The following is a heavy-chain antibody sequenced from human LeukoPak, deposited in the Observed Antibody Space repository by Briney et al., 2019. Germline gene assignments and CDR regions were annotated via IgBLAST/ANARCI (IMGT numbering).Heavy chain of an antibody. J-gene: IGHJ6*03. CDR3: ARPTGANHYFYMDV. D-gene: IGHD1-1*01. V-gene: IGHV1-18*01. Sequence: ASVKISCKASGYIFTSYGISWVRQAPGQGLEWMGWISAYNGNTNYAQKLQGRVTMTTDTSTSTAYMELRSLRSDDTAVYYCARPTGANHYFYMDVWGKGTTVTVSS. CDR1: GYIFTSYG. CDR2: ISAYNGNT.